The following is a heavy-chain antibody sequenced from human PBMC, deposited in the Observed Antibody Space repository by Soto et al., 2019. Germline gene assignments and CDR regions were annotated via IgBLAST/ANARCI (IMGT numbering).Heavy chain of an antibody. D-gene: IGHD6-13*01. V-gene: IGHV4-30-2*01. Sequence: TLSLTCAVSGDSISSGGYSWSWIRQPPGKGLEWIGYIYQSGTAHYNASLKSRVTISVDRSKNQFSLNLRSVTAADTAVYYCARGATAGTGLFDHWGQGTLVTGCS. CDR3: ARGATAGTGLFDH. J-gene: IGHJ4*02. CDR1: GDSISSGGYS. CDR2: IYQSGTA.